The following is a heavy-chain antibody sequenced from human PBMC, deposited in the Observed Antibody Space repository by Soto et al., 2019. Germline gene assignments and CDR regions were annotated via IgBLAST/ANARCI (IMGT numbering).Heavy chain of an antibody. V-gene: IGHV3-23*01. Sequence: EVQLFESGGGLVQPGGSLRLACAASGFIFDNYAMTWVRQAPGKGLEWVSLVSGSGGGTYYADSVKGRFTISRDNSKNTLYLQMNSLRVEDTAIYYCAKIVLAPDYWGQGTLVTVSS. J-gene: IGHJ4*02. CDR2: VSGSGGGT. D-gene: IGHD3-16*02. CDR3: AKIVLAPDY. CDR1: GFIFDNYA.